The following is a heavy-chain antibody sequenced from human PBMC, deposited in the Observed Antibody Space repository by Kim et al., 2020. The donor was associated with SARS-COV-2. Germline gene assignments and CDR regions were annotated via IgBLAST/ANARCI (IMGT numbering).Heavy chain of an antibody. D-gene: IGHD2-2*01. Sequence: ETLSLTCGVYGGSFSGYYWSWIRQPPGKGLEWIGEINHSGSTNYNPSLKSRVTILADTSKNQFSLKLSSVTAADTAVYYCARGRRGPYCDSTRCYPWGDYQYGMDVWGQGTTVTVSS. J-gene: IGHJ6*02. CDR2: INHSGST. V-gene: IGHV4-34*01. CDR3: ARGRRGPYCDSTRCYPWGDYQYGMDV. CDR1: GGSFSGYY.